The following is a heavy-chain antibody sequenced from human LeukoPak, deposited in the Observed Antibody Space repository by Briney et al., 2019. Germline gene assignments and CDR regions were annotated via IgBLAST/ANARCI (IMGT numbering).Heavy chain of an antibody. CDR1: GYLISSGYY. Sequence: PSETLSLTCTVSGYLISSGYYWAWFRHSPGKGLEWIGSIFHTGITYYNPSLKSRVTMSVDTSKNQLSLKLSSVTAPDTAVYYCARRGSHDWYFDLWGRGTLVTVSS. CDR2: IFHTGIT. D-gene: IGHD3-10*01. CDR3: ARRGSHDWYFDL. V-gene: IGHV4-38-2*02. J-gene: IGHJ2*01.